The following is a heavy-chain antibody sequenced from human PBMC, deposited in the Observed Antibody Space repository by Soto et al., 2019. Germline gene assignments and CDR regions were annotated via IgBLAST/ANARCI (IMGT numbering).Heavy chain of an antibody. D-gene: IGHD6-13*01. J-gene: IGHJ4*02. Sequence: SETLSLTCTVSGGSISSNYWTWIRQPPGKGLEWIGYVYNSGSTNYNPSLKSRVTISEDTSRSQFSLKVNSMTAADTAVYYCARYRREAVAGYTLDNWGQGILVTVSS. V-gene: IGHV4-59*01. CDR3: ARYRREAVAGYTLDN. CDR1: GGSISSNY. CDR2: VYNSGST.